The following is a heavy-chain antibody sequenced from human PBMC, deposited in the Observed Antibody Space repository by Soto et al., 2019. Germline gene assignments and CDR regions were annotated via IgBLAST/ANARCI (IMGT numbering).Heavy chain of an antibody. CDR2: INPKSGGT. V-gene: IGHV1-2*02. CDR1: GYTFTVYY. J-gene: IGHJ4*02. D-gene: IGHD1-26*01. CDR3: ARDLAKGCGSAGFDY. Sequence: WASVKVSCKASGYTFTVYYMHWVRQAPGQGLEWMGWINPKSGGTMYPQKFQGRVTMTWDTSISTAYMALTRLRSDDTAVYYCARDLAKGCGSAGFDYWGQGTLVTVSS.